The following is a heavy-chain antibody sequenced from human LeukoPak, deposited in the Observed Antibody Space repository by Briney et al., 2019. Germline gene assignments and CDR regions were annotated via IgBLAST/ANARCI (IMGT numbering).Heavy chain of an antibody. V-gene: IGHV3-23*01. CDR3: AKGTLGHCSGATCYPFDY. D-gene: IGHD2-15*01. J-gene: IGHJ4*02. Sequence: GGSLRLSCAASGFTFSSYAMSWVRQAPGKGLEWVSAISGSGGSTYYADSVEGRFTISRDDSKNTLYLQMNNLRGDDTAVYYCAKGTLGHCSGATCYPFDYWGQGILVTVSS. CDR1: GFTFSSYA. CDR2: ISGSGGST.